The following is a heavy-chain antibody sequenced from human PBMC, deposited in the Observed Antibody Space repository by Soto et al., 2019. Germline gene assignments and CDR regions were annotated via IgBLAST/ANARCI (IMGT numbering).Heavy chain of an antibody. CDR2: INPSGGTT. J-gene: IGHJ4*02. D-gene: IGHD3-22*01. CDR3: ARDEGYYYDSSGYYLPLDY. CDR1: GYPFTSYF. V-gene: IGHV1-46*01. Sequence: ASVKVSCQASGYPFTSYFIHWVRPAHGQRLVWMGIINPSGGTTDYAQKFQGRVTMTRDTSTSTVYMELSSLRFEDTAVYYCARDEGYYYDSSGYYLPLDYWGQGTPVTVSS.